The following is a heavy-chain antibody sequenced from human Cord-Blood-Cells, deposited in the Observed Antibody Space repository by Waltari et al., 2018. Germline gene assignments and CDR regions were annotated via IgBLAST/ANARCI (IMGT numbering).Heavy chain of an antibody. D-gene: IGHD5-12*01. CDR3: ARDGDSGYDWGWFDP. Sequence: QVQLVQSGAEVTKPGSSVKVSCKASGGTFSSSAISWVRQAPGEGLEWMGWIIPFFGTASYAQKFQGRGTITADESTSTAYVELSSLRSEDTAVYYCARDGDSGYDWGWFDPWGQGTLVTVSS. J-gene: IGHJ5*02. CDR2: IIPFFGTA. V-gene: IGHV1-69*01. CDR1: GGTFSSSA.